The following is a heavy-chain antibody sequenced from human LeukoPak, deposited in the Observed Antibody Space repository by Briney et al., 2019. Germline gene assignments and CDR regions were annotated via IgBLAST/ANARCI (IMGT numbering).Heavy chain of an antibody. CDR2: IRSKPNGYAT. Sequence: PGGSLRLSCAASGFTFSDSAIHWVRQASGKGLEWVGRIRSKPNGYATGYAAPVKGRFTISRDDSKNTAYLQMNSLKTEDTAIYYCTRRDYFDRSSDYWGQGTLVTVSS. CDR3: TRRDYFDRSSDY. J-gene: IGHJ4*02. D-gene: IGHD3-22*01. CDR1: GFTFSDSA. V-gene: IGHV3-73*01.